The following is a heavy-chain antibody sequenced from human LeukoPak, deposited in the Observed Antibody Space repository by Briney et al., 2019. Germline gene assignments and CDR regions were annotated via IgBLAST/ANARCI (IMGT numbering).Heavy chain of an antibody. D-gene: IGHD6-13*01. Sequence: GGSLRLSCAASGFTFSSYGMSWVRQAPGKGLEWVSAISGSGGSTYYADSVKGRFTISRDNSKNTLYLQMNSLRAEDTAVYYCAKGSGSSSWQYFDYWGQGTLVTVSS. V-gene: IGHV3-23*01. CDR1: GFTFSSYG. CDR2: ISGSGGST. CDR3: AKGSGSSSWQYFDY. J-gene: IGHJ4*02.